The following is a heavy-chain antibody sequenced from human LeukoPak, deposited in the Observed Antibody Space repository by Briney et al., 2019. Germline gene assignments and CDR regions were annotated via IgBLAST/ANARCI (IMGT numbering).Heavy chain of an antibody. J-gene: IGHJ4*02. V-gene: IGHV4-30-4*08. D-gene: IGHD4-17*01. Sequence: SETLSLTCTVSGGSISSGGYYWSWIRQPPGKGLEWIGYIYYSGSTYYNPSLKSRVTISVDTSKNQFSLKLSSVTAADTAVYYCAREATVTTGFDYWGRGTLVTVSS. CDR2: IYYSGST. CDR1: GGSISSGGYY. CDR3: AREATVTTGFDY.